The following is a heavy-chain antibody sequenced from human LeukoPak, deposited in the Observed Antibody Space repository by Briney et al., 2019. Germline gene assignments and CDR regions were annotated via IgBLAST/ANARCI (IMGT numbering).Heavy chain of an antibody. CDR1: GFSFTTSG. V-gene: IGHV3-30*03. Sequence: GGFLRLSCAASGFSFTTSGMHWIRQAPGKGLEWVAVTSHDGSNTYYVDSVKGRFIISRDNSKNTLYLHMNSLRAEDTAVYYCARVPAVLRYFDWLLPTGLGYYWGQGTLVTVSS. CDR2: TSHDGSNT. D-gene: IGHD3-9*01. J-gene: IGHJ4*02. CDR3: ARVPAVLRYFDWLLPTGLGYY.